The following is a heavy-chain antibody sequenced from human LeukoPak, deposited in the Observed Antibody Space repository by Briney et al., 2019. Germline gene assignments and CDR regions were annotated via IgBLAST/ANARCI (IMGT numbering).Heavy chain of an antibody. V-gene: IGHV4-34*01. Sequence: SETLSLTCAVYGGSFSGYYWSWIRQPPGKGLEWIGEINHSGSTYYNPSLKSRVTISVDTSKNQFSLKLSSVTAADTAVYYCARRGYCSGGSCYSFGYFDYWGQGTLVTVSS. CDR3: ARRGYCSGGSCYSFGYFDY. J-gene: IGHJ4*02. CDR2: INHSGST. CDR1: GGSFSGYY. D-gene: IGHD2-15*01.